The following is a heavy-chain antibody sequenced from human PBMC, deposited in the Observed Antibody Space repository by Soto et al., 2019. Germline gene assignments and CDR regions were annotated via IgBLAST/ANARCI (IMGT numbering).Heavy chain of an antibody. Sequence: AGGSLRLSCAASGFTVSSNYMSWVRRAPGKGLEWVSVIYSGESKLYADSVKGRFTISRDNFKNTLYLQMNSLRAEDTAVYYCARDPSRSPSLGWFDPWGQGAPVTVSS. V-gene: IGHV3-53*01. J-gene: IGHJ5*02. CDR2: IYSGESK. CDR1: GFTVSSNY. D-gene: IGHD6-6*01. CDR3: ARDPSRSPSLGWFDP.